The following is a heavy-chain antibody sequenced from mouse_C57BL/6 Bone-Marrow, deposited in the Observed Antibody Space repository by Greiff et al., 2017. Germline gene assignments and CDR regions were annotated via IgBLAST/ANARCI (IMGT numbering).Heavy chain of an antibody. CDR1: GYTFTSYW. V-gene: IGHV1-50*01. CDR3: ARGITTVVDPLFDY. D-gene: IGHD1-1*01. Sequence: VQLQQPGAELVKPGASVKLSCKASGYTFTSYWMQWVKQRPGQGLEWIGEIDPSDSYTNYNQKFKGKATLTVDTSSSTADMQLSSLTSEDSAVYYCARGITTVVDPLFDYWGQGTTLTVSA. J-gene: IGHJ2*01. CDR2: IDPSDSYT.